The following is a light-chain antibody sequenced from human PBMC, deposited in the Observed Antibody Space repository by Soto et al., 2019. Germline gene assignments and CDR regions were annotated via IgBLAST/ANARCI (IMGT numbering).Light chain of an antibody. CDR1: SSDVGAYDY. V-gene: IGLV2-14*01. CDR3: SSYTTSNTWV. Sequence: QSALTQPASVSGSPGQSITISCTGTSSDVGAYDYVSWYQQHPGKAPKFMLYEVSNRPSGLSNRFSGSKSGNTASLTISGLQAEGEADYYCSSYTTSNTWVFGGGTKLTVL. J-gene: IGLJ3*02. CDR2: EVS.